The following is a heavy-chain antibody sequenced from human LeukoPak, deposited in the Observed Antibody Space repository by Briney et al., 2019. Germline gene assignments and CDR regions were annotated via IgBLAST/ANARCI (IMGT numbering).Heavy chain of an antibody. CDR3: ARGVNSGYFDY. Sequence: SETLSLTCTVSGGSISNYYWSWIRQPPGKGLEWIGYIYYSGSTNYNPSLKSRVTISVDTSKNQFSLKLTSVTAADTAVYYCARGVNSGYFDYCGQGTLVTVSS. CDR2: IYYSGST. CDR1: GGSISNYY. D-gene: IGHD1-26*01. V-gene: IGHV4-59*01. J-gene: IGHJ4*02.